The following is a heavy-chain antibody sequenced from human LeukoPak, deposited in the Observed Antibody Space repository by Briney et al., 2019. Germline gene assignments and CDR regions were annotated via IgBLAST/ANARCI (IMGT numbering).Heavy chain of an antibody. D-gene: IGHD6-13*01. J-gene: IGHJ4*02. Sequence: SQTLSLTCAISGDTVSSNNAAWNWIRQSPSRGLEWLGRTYYRSKWYNYYAVSVKSRITINPDTSKNQFSLQLNSVTPEDTAVYYCARASEIAAAADFDYWGQGTLVTVSS. V-gene: IGHV6-1*01. CDR2: TYYRSKWYN. CDR3: ARASEIAAAADFDY. CDR1: GDTVSSNNAA.